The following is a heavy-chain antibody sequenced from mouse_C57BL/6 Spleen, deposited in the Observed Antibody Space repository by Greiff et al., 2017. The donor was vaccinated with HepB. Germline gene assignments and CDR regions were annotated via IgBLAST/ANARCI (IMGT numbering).Heavy chain of an antibody. Sequence: QVQLKQSGAELMKPGASVKLSCKATGYTFTGYWIEWVKQRPGHGLEWIGEILPGSGSTNYNEKFKGKATFTADTSSNTAYMQLSSLTTEDSAIYYCARGIYYDYDRGAWFAYWGQGTLVTVSA. CDR1: GYTFTGYW. D-gene: IGHD2-4*01. CDR2: ILPGSGST. J-gene: IGHJ3*01. CDR3: ARGIYYDYDRGAWFAY. V-gene: IGHV1-9*01.